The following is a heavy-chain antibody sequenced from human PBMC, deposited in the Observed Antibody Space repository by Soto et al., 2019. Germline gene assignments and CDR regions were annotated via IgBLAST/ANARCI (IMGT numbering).Heavy chain of an antibody. CDR2: INSDGSRT. Sequence: EVQLVESGGGLVQPGGSLRLSCAASGFTFSSYWMHWVRQAPGKGLVWVSRINSDGSRTSYADSAKGRFTISRDNAKNTRYLQMNSRRAEDTAVYYCARGDGDYYDGNGYIGRHWGQGTLVTVSS. CDR3: ARGDGDYYDGNGYIGRH. D-gene: IGHD3-22*01. V-gene: IGHV3-74*01. CDR1: GFTFSSYW. J-gene: IGHJ4*02.